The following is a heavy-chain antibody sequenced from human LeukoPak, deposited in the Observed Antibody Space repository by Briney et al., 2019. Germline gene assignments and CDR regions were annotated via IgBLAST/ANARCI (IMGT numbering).Heavy chain of an antibody. Sequence: GGSLRLSCAASGFTFSSYAMHWVRQAPGKGLEWVALVSYDGSYEFSADSVRGRFTISRDNSKSTLYLQMKSLRPEDTAICYCARNHAFDIWGQGTMVTVSS. CDR2: VSYDGSYE. CDR1: GFTFSSYA. V-gene: IGHV3-30*01. J-gene: IGHJ3*02. CDR3: ARNHAFDI.